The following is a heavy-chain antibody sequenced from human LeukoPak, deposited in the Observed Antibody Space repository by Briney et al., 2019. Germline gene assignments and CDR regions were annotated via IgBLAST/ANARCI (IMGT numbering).Heavy chain of an antibody. Sequence: SVKVSCKAAGGTFSSYAISWVRQAPGQGLEWMGGIIPIFGTANYAQKFQGRVTITADESTSTAYMELSSLRSENTAVYYCARSPGVMNTKVLGPKTTRAYFDYWGQGTLVTVSS. D-gene: IGHD3-16*01. CDR2: IIPIFGTA. CDR3: ARSPGVMNTKVLGPKTTRAYFDY. CDR1: GGTFSSYA. J-gene: IGHJ4*02. V-gene: IGHV1-69*13.